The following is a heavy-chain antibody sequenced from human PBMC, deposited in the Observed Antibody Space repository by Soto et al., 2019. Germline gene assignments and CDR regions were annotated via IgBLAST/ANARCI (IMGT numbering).Heavy chain of an antibody. CDR1: GFTFINYA. J-gene: IGHJ2*01. Sequence: EVQLLESGGGLVQPGGSLRLSCAGSGFTFINYAMNWVRQAPGKGLECVSAVSGGGDTTFYADSVEGRFTISRDNSKNTVSLQINSLGLDDTAVYYCARKVPGSTSLPIYWYFELWGRGTLVTVSS. D-gene: IGHD3-10*01. CDR3: ARKVPGSTSLPIYWYFEL. V-gene: IGHV3-23*01. CDR2: VSGGGDTT.